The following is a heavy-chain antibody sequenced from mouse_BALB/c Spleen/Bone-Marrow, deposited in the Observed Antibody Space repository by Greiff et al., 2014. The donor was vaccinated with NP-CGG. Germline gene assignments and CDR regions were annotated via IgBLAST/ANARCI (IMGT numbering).Heavy chain of an antibody. J-gene: IGHJ3*01. Sequence: DVMLVESGGGLVKPGGSLKLSCAASGFTFSSYAMSWVRQTPEKRLEWAASISSGGSTYYPDSVKGRFTISRDNARNILYLQMSSLRSEDTAMYYCAKRGAYGNFWFAYWGQGTLVTVSA. CDR3: AKRGAYGNFWFAY. V-gene: IGHV5-6-5*01. CDR1: GFTFSSYA. CDR2: ISSGGST. D-gene: IGHD2-10*02.